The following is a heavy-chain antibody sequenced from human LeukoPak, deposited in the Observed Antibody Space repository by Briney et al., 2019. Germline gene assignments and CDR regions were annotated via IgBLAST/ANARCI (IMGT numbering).Heavy chain of an antibody. D-gene: IGHD5-24*01. J-gene: IGHJ4*02. Sequence: GGSLRLSCAASGFTFSSYTMHWVRQAPGKGLEWVAVMSYDGSDNYYADSMKGRFTISRDNSRTTVYLQMNSLRAEDTAVYYCARGSRWLQLGPFDYWGQGTLVTVSS. CDR2: MSYDGSDN. CDR3: ARGSRWLQLGPFDY. V-gene: IGHV3-30*01. CDR1: GFTFSSYT.